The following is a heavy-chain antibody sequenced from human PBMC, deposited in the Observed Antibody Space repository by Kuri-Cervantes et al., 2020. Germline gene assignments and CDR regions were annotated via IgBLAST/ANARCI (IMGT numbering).Heavy chain of an antibody. Sequence: ESLKISCAASGFTFSSYAMSWVRQAQGKGLEWIGSIYYSGTTYYSPSLKSRVTISVDTSKNQSSLKLSSVTAADTAVYYCAREGYDSSGYYAGGWFDPWGQGTLVTVSS. V-gene: IGHV4-38-2*02. D-gene: IGHD3-22*01. J-gene: IGHJ5*02. CDR3: AREGYDSSGYYAGGWFDP. CDR1: GFTFSSYA. CDR2: IYYSGTT.